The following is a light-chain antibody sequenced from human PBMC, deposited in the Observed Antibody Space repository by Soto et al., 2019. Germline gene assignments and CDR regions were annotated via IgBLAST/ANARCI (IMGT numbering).Light chain of an antibody. J-gene: IGKJ1*01. V-gene: IGKV3-15*01. CDR2: GAS. Sequence: EIVLKQSPFTLSGSPGERATLSCRASQSVSSNLAWYQQKPGQAPRLLIYGASTRATGIPARFSGSGSGTEFTLTISSLQSEDFAVYYCQQYNIWPRTFGQGTMVDIK. CDR3: QQYNIWPRT. CDR1: QSVSSN.